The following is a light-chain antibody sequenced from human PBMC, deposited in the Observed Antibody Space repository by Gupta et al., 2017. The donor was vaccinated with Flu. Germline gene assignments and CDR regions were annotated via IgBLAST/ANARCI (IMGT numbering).Light chain of an antibody. CDR3: QQYGSSPPWT. J-gene: IGKJ1*01. Sequence: ESVLTQSPGALSLPPGERATLSCRASQSVSSSYLAWYQQKPGQAPRLLIYGASSRATGIPDRFSGSGSGTDFTLTISRLEPEDFAVYYCQQYGSSPPWTFGQGTKVEIK. CDR1: QSVSSSY. CDR2: GAS. V-gene: IGKV3-20*01.